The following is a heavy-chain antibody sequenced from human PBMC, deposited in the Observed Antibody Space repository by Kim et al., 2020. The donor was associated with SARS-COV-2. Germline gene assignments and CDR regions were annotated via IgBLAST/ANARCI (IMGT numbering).Heavy chain of an antibody. D-gene: IGHD6-13*01. CDR3: AKIIGSWSPFDY. V-gene: IGHV3-23*05. CDR2: ISTSGDSS. J-gene: IGHJ4*02. Sequence: GGSLRLSCAASGFTFSNSGMGWVRQAPGKGLEWVSVISTSGDSSHSADSVRGRFTTSRDNSKNTLFLQMNSLRVEDTAVYYCAKIIGSWSPFDYWGQGTLVTVSS. CDR1: GFTFSNSG.